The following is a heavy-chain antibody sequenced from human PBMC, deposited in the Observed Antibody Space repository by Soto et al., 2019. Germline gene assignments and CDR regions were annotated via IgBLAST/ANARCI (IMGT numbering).Heavy chain of an antibody. CDR3: AREDDSKDYFYGMDA. V-gene: IGHV6-1*01. Sequence: PSPTLSLTCAISGDSVSSNTAAWNWIRQSPSRGLEWLGRTYYRSKWFNNYAASLKSRITVNPDTSKNQFSLQLNSVTPEDTGVYYCAREDDSKDYFYGMDAWGQGTTVTVSS. CDR2: TYYRSKWFN. CDR1: GDSVSSNTAA. D-gene: IGHD3-16*01. J-gene: IGHJ6*02.